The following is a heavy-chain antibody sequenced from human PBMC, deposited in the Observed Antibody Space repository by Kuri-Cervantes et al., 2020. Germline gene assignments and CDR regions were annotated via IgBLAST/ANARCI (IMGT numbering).Heavy chain of an antibody. Sequence: GESLKISCAASGFTFSSYAMSWVRQAPGKGLEWVPAISGSGGSTYYADSVKGRFTISRDNSKNTLYLQMNSLRAEDTAVYYCAGGEMATIMDWYFDLWGRGTLVTVSS. V-gene: IGHV3-23*01. CDR2: ISGSGGST. D-gene: IGHD5-24*01. CDR1: GFTFSSYA. J-gene: IGHJ2*01. CDR3: AGGEMATIMDWYFDL.